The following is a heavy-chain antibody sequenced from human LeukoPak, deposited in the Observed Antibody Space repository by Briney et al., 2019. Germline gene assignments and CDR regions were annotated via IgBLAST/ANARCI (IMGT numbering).Heavy chain of an antibody. CDR1: GFTFSSYA. J-gene: IGHJ4*02. V-gene: IGHV3-30-3*01. CDR3: AKAPKTKGATGGGGILDY. Sequence: GGSLRLSCAASGFTFSSYAMHWVRQAPGKGLEWVAVISYDGSNKYYADSVKGRFTISRDNSKNTLYLQMNSLRAEDTAVYYWAKAPKTKGATGGGGILDYWGQGTLVTVSS. D-gene: IGHD1-26*01. CDR2: ISYDGSNK.